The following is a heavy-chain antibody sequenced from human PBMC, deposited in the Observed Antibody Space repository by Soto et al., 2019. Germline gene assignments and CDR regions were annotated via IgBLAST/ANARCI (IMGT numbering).Heavy chain of an antibody. CDR2: IYPGDSDT. D-gene: IGHD1-26*01. J-gene: IGHJ6*02. CDR1: GYSFTSYW. V-gene: IGHV5-51*01. Sequence: GESLKISCKGSGYSFTSYWIGWVRQMPGKGLEWMGIIYPGDSDTRYSPSFQGQVTISADKSISTAYLQWSSVTAADTAVYYCARDLVKWDFTVGATHYYGMDVWGQGTTVTVSS. CDR3: ARDLVKWDFTVGATHYYGMDV.